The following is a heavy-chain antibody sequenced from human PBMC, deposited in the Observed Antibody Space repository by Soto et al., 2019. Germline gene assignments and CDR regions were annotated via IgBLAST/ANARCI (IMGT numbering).Heavy chain of an antibody. J-gene: IGHJ4*02. D-gene: IGHD3-22*01. CDR2: INPNSGGT. V-gene: IGHV1-2*04. CDR1: GYTFTGYY. CDR3: ARVARVYDSSGYYGY. Sequence: ASVKVSCKASGYTFTGYYFQWVRQAPGQGLEWMGWINPNSGGTNIAQKFQGWVTMTRDTSTSTVYMELSSLRSEDTAVYYCARVARVYDSSGYYGYWGQGTLVTVSS.